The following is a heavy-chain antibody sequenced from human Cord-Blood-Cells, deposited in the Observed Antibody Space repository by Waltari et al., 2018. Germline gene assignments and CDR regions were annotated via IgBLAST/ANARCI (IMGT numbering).Heavy chain of an antibody. CDR2: IYYSGST. CDR3: AREIAAAGFDY. CDR1: GGSISSYY. V-gene: IGHV4-59*01. J-gene: IGHJ4*02. Sequence: QVQLQESGPGLVKPSETLSLTCTVSGGSISSYYWSWIRQPPGKGLEWIGYIYYSGSTNYNPSRKSRVTISVDTSKNQFSLKLSSVTAADTAVYYCAREIAAAGFDYWGQGTLVTVSS. D-gene: IGHD6-13*01.